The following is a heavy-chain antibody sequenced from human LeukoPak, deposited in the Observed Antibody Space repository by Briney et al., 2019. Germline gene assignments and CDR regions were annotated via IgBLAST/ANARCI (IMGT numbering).Heavy chain of an antibody. CDR1: GGTFSSYA. CDR3: ARGATYYYDSSGYFDY. CDR2: IIPIFGTA. Sequence: GASVKVSCKDSGGTFSSYAISWVRQAPGQGLEWMGGIIPIFGTANYAQKFQGRVTITADESTSTAYMELSSLRSEDTAVYYCARGATYYYDSSGYFDYWGQGTLVTVSS. V-gene: IGHV1-69*13. J-gene: IGHJ4*02. D-gene: IGHD3-22*01.